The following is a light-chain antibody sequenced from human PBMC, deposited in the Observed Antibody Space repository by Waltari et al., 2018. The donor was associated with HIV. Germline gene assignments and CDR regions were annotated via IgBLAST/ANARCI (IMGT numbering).Light chain of an antibody. CDR1: QGINKW. CDR3: QQFNSYPWT. Sequence: DIQMTQSPSTLSASVGGRVTFTCRASQGINKWLAWYQQKPEQAPKLLIYKAPILESGVPSRFSGSGSGTEFTLTISSLQPEDFATYYCQQFNSYPWTFGQGTRVEVK. J-gene: IGKJ1*01. CDR2: KAP. V-gene: IGKV1-5*03.